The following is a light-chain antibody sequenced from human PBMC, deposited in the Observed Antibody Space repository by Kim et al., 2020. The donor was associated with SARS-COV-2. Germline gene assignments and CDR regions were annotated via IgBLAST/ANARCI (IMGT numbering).Light chain of an antibody. CDR2: DAS. CDR3: HHRSDWPLT. CDR1: QSVHIF. Sequence: EIVLTQSPATLSLSPGERATLSYRASQSVHIFLAWYQQKPGQAPRLLIYDASNRATGIPARFSGSGSGTDFSLTISSLEPEDFATYYCHHRSDWPLTFGGGTRVEI. J-gene: IGKJ4*01. V-gene: IGKV3-11*01.